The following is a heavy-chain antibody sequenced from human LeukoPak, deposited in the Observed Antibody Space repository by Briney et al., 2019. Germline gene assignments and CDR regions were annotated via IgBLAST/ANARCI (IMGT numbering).Heavy chain of an antibody. CDR2: ISSSGSTI. Sequence: GGSLRLSCTASGFTFSTYELNWVRQAPGKGLEWVSYISSSGSTIYYTDSVKGRFTISRDNAKNSLYLQMNSLRAEDTAVYFCARGGITSQPRGYYFDYWGQGTLVTVSS. CDR1: GFTFSTYE. CDR3: ARGGITSQPRGYYFDY. D-gene: IGHD1-14*01. J-gene: IGHJ4*02. V-gene: IGHV3-48*03.